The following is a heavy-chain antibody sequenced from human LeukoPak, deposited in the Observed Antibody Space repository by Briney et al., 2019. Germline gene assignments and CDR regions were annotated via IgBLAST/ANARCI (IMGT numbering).Heavy chain of an antibody. Sequence: GGSLRLSCAASGFTFSSYSMNWVRQAPGKGLEWVSSISSSSSYIYYADSVKGRFTISRDNAKNSLYLQMNSLRAEDTAVYYCARIYCSGGSRTGGFDYWGQGTLVTVSS. J-gene: IGHJ4*02. V-gene: IGHV3-21*01. D-gene: IGHD2-15*01. CDR1: GFTFSSYS. CDR2: ISSSSSYI. CDR3: ARIYCSGGSRTGGFDY.